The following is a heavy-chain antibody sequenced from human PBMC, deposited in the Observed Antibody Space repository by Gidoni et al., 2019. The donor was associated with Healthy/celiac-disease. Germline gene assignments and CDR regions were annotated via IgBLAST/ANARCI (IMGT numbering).Heavy chain of an antibody. CDR2: IYSGGSP. CDR1: GFTVSSNY. CDR3: AREGSGYSYYYYMDV. J-gene: IGHJ6*03. D-gene: IGHD3-22*01. V-gene: IGHV3-53*01. Sequence: EVQLVGPGGGLIQPGGYLRLSCAAPGFTVSSNYMRWVRQAPGKGLELVSVIYSGGSPYYADSVKGRFTISRDNSKNTLYLQMNSLRAEDTAVYYCAREGSGYSYYYYMDVWGKGTTVTVSS.